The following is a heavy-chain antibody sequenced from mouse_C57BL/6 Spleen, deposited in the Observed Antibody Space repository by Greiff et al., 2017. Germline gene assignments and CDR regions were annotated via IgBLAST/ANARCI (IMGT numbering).Heavy chain of an antibody. J-gene: IGHJ4*01. CDR2: INPSNGGT. Sequence: VKLMESGTELVKPGASVKLSCKASGYTFTSYWMHWVKQRPGQGLEWIGNINPSNGGTNYNEKFKSKATLTVDKSSSTAYMQLSSLTSEDSAVYYCARDSSGYYAMDYWGQGTSVTVSS. D-gene: IGHD3-2*02. CDR3: ARDSSGYYAMDY. V-gene: IGHV1-53*01. CDR1: GYTFTSYW.